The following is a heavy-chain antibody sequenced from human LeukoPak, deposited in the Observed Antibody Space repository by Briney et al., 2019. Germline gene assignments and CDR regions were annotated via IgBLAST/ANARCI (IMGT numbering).Heavy chain of an antibody. CDR3: AREFFDY. CDR2: IYYSGST. V-gene: IGHV4-39*07. J-gene: IGHJ4*02. CDR1: GGSISTSSYF. Sequence: PSETLSLTCTVSGGSISTSSYFCGWIRQPPGKGLEWIGSIYYSGSTYYNPSLKSRVTISVDTSKNQFSLKLSSVTAADTAVYYCAREFFDYWGQGTLVTVSS.